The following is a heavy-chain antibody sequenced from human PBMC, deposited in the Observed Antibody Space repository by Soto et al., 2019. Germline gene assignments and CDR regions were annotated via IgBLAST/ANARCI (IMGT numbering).Heavy chain of an antibody. V-gene: IGHV1-24*01. Sequence: ASVKVSCKVSGYTLTELSMHWVRQAPGKGLEWMGGFDPEDGETIYAQKFQGRVTMTEDTSTDTAYMELSSLRSEDTAVYYCATGGYCTNGVCYGPYQDVWGKGTTVTVSS. D-gene: IGHD2-8*01. CDR3: ATGGYCTNGVCYGPYQDV. CDR1: GYTLTELS. CDR2: FDPEDGET. J-gene: IGHJ6*04.